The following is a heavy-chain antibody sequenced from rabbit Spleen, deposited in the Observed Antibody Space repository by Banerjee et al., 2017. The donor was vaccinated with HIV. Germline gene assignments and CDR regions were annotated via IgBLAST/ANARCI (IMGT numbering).Heavy chain of an antibody. D-gene: IGHD1-1*01. J-gene: IGHJ4*01. CDR3: ARDLLGVIGWNFYL. V-gene: IGHV1S45*01. CDR1: GFSFSSSDY. Sequence: QEQLEESGGDLVKPEGSLALSCKASGFSFSSSDYICWVRQAPGKGLEWLSCIAGSSSAFTYSATWAKGRFTISKTSSTTVTLQMTSLTAADRATYFCARDLLGVIGWNFYLWGPGTLVTVS. CDR2: IAGSSSAFT.